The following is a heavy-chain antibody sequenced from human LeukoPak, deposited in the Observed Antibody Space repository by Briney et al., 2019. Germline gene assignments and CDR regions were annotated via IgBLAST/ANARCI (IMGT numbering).Heavy chain of an antibody. Sequence: KRGESLKISCKGSGYSFTSYWIGWVRQMPGKGLEWMGIIYPGDSDTRYSPSFQGQVTISADKSISTAYLQWSSLKASDTAMYYCAANRRGPLQRYSSPLDYWGQGTLVTVSS. CDR3: AANRRGPLQRYSSPLDY. CDR1: GYSFTSYW. J-gene: IGHJ4*02. CDR2: IYPGDSDT. D-gene: IGHD6-13*01. V-gene: IGHV5-51*01.